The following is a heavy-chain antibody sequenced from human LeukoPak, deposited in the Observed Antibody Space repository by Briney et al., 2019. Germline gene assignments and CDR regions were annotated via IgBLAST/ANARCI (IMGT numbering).Heavy chain of an antibody. V-gene: IGHV4-31*03. Sequence: SQTLSLTCTVSGGSISSGGYYWSWLRQHPGMGLEWIGYIYYSASTYYNPSLKSRVTISVDTSKNQFSLKLSSVTAADTAVYYCAGSSGPPFDYWGQGTLVTVSS. CDR1: GGSISSGGYY. J-gene: IGHJ4*02. CDR2: IYYSAST. CDR3: AGSSGPPFDY. D-gene: IGHD3-22*01.